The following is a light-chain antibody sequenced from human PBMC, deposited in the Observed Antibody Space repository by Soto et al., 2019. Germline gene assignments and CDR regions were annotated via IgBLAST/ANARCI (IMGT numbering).Light chain of an antibody. CDR1: SSDVGGYNY. V-gene: IGLV2-14*01. CDR3: SSYTRNSTLV. CDR2: EVS. Sequence: QSALTQPASVSGSPGQSITISCTGTSSDVGGYNYVSWYQQHPGKAPKFMIYEVSNRPSGVSNLFSGSKSVNTASLNISGLKAEDEADYYCSSYTRNSTLVFGGGTKLTVL. J-gene: IGLJ2*01.